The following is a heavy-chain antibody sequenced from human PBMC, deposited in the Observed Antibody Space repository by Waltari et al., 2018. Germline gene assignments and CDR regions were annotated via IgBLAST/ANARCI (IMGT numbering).Heavy chain of an antibody. CDR2: IYSGGST. Sequence: EVQLVETGGGLIQPGGSLGLSWAASGFTVSCNYMCWVRQAPGKGLEWVSVIYSGGSTYYADSVKGRFTISRDNSKNTLYLQMNSLRAEDTAVYYCAREEANYGMDVWGQGTTVTVSS. CDR3: AREEANYGMDV. V-gene: IGHV3-53*02. CDR1: GFTVSCNY. J-gene: IGHJ6*02.